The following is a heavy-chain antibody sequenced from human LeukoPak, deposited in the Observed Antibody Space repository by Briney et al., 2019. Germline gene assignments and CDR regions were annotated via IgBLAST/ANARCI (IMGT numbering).Heavy chain of an antibody. Sequence: GGSLRLSCAASGFTFNRETMNWVRQAPGKGLEWVGRTRNKANNYSTEYAASVRGRFTISRDDSNNSLYLQMSSLKIEDSAMYYCTRGRQFGHWGQGTLVTVSS. CDR1: GFTFNRET. J-gene: IGHJ5*02. CDR3: TRGRQFGH. V-gene: IGHV3-72*01. CDR2: TRNKANNYST.